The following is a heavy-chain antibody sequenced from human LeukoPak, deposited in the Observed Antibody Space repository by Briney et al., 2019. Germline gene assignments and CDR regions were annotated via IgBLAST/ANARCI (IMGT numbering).Heavy chain of an antibody. J-gene: IGHJ4*02. V-gene: IGHV3-23*01. CDR1: GFTFSSYA. Sequence: PGGSLRLSCAASGFTFSSYAMSWVRQAPGKGLEWVSAISGSGGSTYYADSVKGRFTISRDNSKNTLYLQMSSLRAEDTAVYYCVNPYCSGGSCYEGAFDYWGQGTLVTVSS. CDR2: ISGSGGST. D-gene: IGHD2-15*01. CDR3: VNPYCSGGSCYEGAFDY.